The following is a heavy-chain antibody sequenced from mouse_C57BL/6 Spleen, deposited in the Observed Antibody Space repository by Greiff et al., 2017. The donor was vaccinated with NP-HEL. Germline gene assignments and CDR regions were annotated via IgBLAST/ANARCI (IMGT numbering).Heavy chain of an antibody. V-gene: IGHV1-4*01. Sequence: VQLQQSGAELARPGASVKMSCKASGYTFTSYTMHWVKQRPGQGLEWIGYINPSSGYTKYNQKFKDKGTVTADKASSTAYMQLSSLTSEDSAVYYCARAGDYDGVDYWGQGTTLTVSS. CDR1: GYTFTSYT. J-gene: IGHJ2*01. D-gene: IGHD2-4*01. CDR3: ARAGDYDGVDY. CDR2: INPSSGYT.